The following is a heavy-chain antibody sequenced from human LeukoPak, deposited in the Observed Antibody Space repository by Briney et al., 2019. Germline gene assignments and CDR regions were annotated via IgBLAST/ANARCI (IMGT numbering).Heavy chain of an antibody. Sequence: GGSLRLSCAASGFTFSSYAMHWVRQAPGKGLEWVAVISYDGSNKYYADSVKGRFTISRDNSKNTLYLQMNSLRAEDTAVYYCARDRSRYNWNYVFDYWGQGTLVTVSS. D-gene: IGHD1-7*01. J-gene: IGHJ4*02. CDR2: ISYDGSNK. CDR3: ARDRSRYNWNYVFDY. V-gene: IGHV3-30*01. CDR1: GFTFSSYA.